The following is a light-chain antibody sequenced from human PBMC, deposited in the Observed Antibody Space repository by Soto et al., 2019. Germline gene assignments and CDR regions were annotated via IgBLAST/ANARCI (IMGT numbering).Light chain of an antibody. V-gene: IGKV1-5*01. CDR3: QKYNSFWT. CDR1: QTISNW. J-gene: IGKJ1*01. CDR2: DAS. Sequence: DIQMTQSPSTLSASVEDRVTISCRASQTISNWLAWYQQKPGKAPKLLIYDASSLESGVPSRFSGSGSGTEFTLTISSLQPEDFATYYCQKYNSFWTFGQGTKVEIK.